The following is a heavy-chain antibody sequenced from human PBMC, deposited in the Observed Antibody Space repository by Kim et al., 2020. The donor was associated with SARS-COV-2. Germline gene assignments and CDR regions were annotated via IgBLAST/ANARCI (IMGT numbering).Heavy chain of an antibody. CDR2: IWYDGSNK. D-gene: IGHD6-19*01. J-gene: IGHJ6*02. Sequence: GGSLRLSCVASGFTFSTYGMHWVRQAPGKGLEWVALIWYDGSNKYSADSVKGRFTISRDTSKNTLYLQMNSLRAEDTAVYYCARDGKQWPSYYYYYGMDVWGQGTTVTVSS. CDR3: ARDGKQWPSYYYYYGMDV. CDR1: GFTFSTYG. V-gene: IGHV3-33*01.